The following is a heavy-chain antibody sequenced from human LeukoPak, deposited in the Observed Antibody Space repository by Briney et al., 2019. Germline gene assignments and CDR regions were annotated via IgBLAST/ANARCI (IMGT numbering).Heavy chain of an antibody. CDR2: IYYSGST. D-gene: IGHD4-17*01. Sequence: PSETLSLTCTVSGGSISSSSYYWGWIRQPPGKGLEWIGSIYYSGSTYYNPSLKSRVTISVDTSKNQFSLKLSSVTAADTAVYYCAGPGPYGDIDNWYFDLWGRGTLVTVSS. CDR3: AGPGPYGDIDNWYFDL. J-gene: IGHJ2*01. V-gene: IGHV4-39*01. CDR1: GGSISSSSYY.